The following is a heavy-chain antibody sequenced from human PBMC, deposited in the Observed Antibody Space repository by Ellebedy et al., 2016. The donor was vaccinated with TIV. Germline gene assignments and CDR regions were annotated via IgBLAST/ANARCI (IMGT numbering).Heavy chain of an antibody. Sequence: AASVKVSCKASGYTFTNYDIFWVRQATGQELEWMGWINPNSGKTDYAQNFQGRVTLTTNTSVTTAYMELTSLSSDDTAVYYCARGDYLDTNGYPWFDPWGQGTLVTVSS. V-gene: IGHV1-8*01. D-gene: IGHD2-8*01. CDR1: GYTFTNYD. J-gene: IGHJ5*02. CDR3: ARGDYLDTNGYPWFDP. CDR2: INPNSGKT.